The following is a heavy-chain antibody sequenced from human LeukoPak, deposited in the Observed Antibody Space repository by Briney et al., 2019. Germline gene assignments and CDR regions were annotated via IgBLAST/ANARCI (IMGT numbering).Heavy chain of an antibody. V-gene: IGHV3-30*18. CDR3: AKHASDTAILDYFDY. D-gene: IGHD5-18*01. CDR2: ISYDGSNK. CDR1: GFTFSSYG. Sequence: PGRSLRLSCAASGFTFSSYGMHWVRQAPGKGLEWVAVISYDGSNKYYADSVKGRFTISRDNPKNTLYLQMNSLRAEDTAVYYCAKHASDTAILDYFDYWGQGTLVTVSS. J-gene: IGHJ4*02.